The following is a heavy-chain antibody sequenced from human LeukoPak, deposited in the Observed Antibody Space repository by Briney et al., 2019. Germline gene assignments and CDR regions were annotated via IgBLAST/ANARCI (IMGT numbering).Heavy chain of an antibody. CDR1: GFSFSAAW. J-gene: IGHJ4*02. D-gene: IGHD5-12*01. CDR3: VNLGYSD. V-gene: IGHV3-7*01. Sequence: PXXSLRLSCAASGFSFSAAWMTWVRQAPGKGLEWVATLKNDGSDKYYVDSVKGRFTLSRDNAKNLVYLQMNSLRVEDTAVYYCVNLGYSDGGQGTLVTVSS. CDR2: LKNDGSDK.